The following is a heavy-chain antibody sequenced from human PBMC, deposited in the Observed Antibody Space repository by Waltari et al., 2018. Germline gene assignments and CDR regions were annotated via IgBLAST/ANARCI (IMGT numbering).Heavy chain of an antibody. Sequence: EGQLEESGGGLIQPGGYLRHSCEADGNIVTANYMNWDLQAPGKGPQWVSVIYSAGRTYYADSVKGRFTISRDNTKNTVYLQMNNLKTEDSAVYYCARPGEGPSSHWGQGTLVTVSS. CDR1: GNIVTANY. CDR3: ARPGEGPSSH. J-gene: IGHJ4*02. V-gene: IGHV3-53*01. CDR2: IYSAGRT. D-gene: IGHD4-17*01.